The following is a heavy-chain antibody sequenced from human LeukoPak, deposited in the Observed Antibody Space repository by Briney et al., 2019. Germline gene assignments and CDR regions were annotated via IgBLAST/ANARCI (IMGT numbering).Heavy chain of an antibody. CDR1: GGSIGSYY. CDR2: IYYSGST. J-gene: IGHJ5*02. Sequence: SETLSLTCTVSGGSIGSYYWSWIRQPPGKGLEWIGYIYYSGSTNYNPSLKSRVTISVDTSKNQFSLKLSSVTAADTAVYYCARRPNVLRYFVNWFDPWGQGTLVTVSS. CDR3: ARRPNVLRYFVNWFDP. V-gene: IGHV4-59*12. D-gene: IGHD3-9*01.